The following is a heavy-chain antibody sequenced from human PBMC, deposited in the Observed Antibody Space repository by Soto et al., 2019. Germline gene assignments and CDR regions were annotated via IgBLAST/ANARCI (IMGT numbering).Heavy chain of an antibody. J-gene: IGHJ4*02. Sequence: QVRLVESGGGVVQPGRSLRLSCAASGLTFSSYGMHWVRQAPGKGLDWVALIWYDGSNKYYGDSVKGRFTISRDNSENTLYLQMNSLRAEDTAVYYCARDYGSGMDCWGQGTLVTVSS. CDR3: ARDYGSGMDC. V-gene: IGHV3-33*01. CDR2: IWYDGSNK. D-gene: IGHD3-10*01. CDR1: GLTFSSYG.